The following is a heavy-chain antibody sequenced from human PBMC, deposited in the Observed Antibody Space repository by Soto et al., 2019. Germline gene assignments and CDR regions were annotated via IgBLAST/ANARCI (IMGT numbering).Heavy chain of an antibody. J-gene: IGHJ6*02. CDR2: IYYSGST. Sequence: PSETLSLTCTVSGGSISSSSYYWGWIRQPPGKGLEWIGSIYYSGSTYYNPSLKSRVTISVDTSKNQFSLKLSSVTAADTAVYYCASTAMVGEPRKYYCYGMDVWGQGTTVTVSS. D-gene: IGHD5-18*01. CDR1: GGSISSSSYY. V-gene: IGHV4-39*01. CDR3: ASTAMVGEPRKYYCYGMDV.